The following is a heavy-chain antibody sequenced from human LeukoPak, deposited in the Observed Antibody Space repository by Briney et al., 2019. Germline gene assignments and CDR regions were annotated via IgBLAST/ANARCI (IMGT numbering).Heavy chain of an antibody. CDR2: MNPNSGNT. J-gene: IGHJ4*02. CDR1: GYTFTSYD. V-gene: IGHV1-8*01. D-gene: IGHD3-22*01. Sequence: ASVKVSCKASGYTFTSYDINWVRQATGQGLEWMGWMNPNSGNTGYAQKFQGRVTMTRNTSISTAYMELSSLRSEDTAVYYCARDGIYYDSSGYYYHPIDYWGQGTLVTVSS. CDR3: ARDGIYYDSSGYYYHPIDY.